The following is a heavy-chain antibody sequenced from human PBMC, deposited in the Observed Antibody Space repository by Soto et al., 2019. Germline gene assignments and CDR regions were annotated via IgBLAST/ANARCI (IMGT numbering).Heavy chain of an antibody. Sequence: ASVKVSCKASGYTFGNNDISWVRQATGQWLEWMGWMNPNSGKTGYAQKFQGRITMTRDTSMSTAYLELSSLRSDDTAIYYCARMATSGTLNWFDPWGQGTLVTV. CDR1: GYTFGNND. J-gene: IGHJ5*02. CDR3: ARMATSGTLNWFDP. CDR2: MNPNSGKT. V-gene: IGHV1-8*01.